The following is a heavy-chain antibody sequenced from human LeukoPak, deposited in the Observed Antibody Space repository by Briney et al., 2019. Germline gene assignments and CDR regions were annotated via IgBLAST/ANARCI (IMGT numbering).Heavy chain of an antibody. J-gene: IGHJ3*02. Sequence: SQTLSLTCTVSGGSISNGSYYWNWIRQPAGKGLEWIGRIYASGSSDYNPSLKSRVTISLDTSKNQFSLKLISVTAADTAVYYCARRGDIWGQGTMVTVSS. CDR2: IYASGSS. CDR1: GGSISNGSYY. V-gene: IGHV4-61*02. D-gene: IGHD3-10*01. CDR3: ARRGDI.